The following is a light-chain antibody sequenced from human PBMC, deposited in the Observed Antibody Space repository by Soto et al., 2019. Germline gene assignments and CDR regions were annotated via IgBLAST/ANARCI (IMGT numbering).Light chain of an antibody. CDR3: QQFHSYWT. CDR2: KAS. J-gene: IGKJ1*01. V-gene: IGKV1-5*03. Sequence: DIQMTQSPSTLSASVGDRVTITCRASQSISSWLAWYQQKPGKAPKLLIYKASSLESGVPLRFSGSGSGTEFTLTISSLQPDDFATYYCQQFHSYWTFGQGTKVEIK. CDR1: QSISSW.